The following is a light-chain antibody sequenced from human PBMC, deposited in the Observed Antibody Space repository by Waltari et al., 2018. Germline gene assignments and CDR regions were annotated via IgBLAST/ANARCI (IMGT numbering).Light chain of an antibody. CDR3: QKYDTLPST. J-gene: IGKJ1*01. CDR2: GAS. V-gene: IGKV3-20*01. Sequence: EIGLTQTPRTLSLSPGERATLSCRASQSVSRCIAWYQQKPGQARRLLIYGASSRASGGPYRFSGSGSGTDFSLTISRLDPEDFAVYYCQKYDTLPSTFGQGTKVEIK. CDR1: QSVSRCI.